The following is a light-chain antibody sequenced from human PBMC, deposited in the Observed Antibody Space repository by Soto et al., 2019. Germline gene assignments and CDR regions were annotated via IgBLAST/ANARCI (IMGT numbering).Light chain of an antibody. V-gene: IGLV2-23*02. CDR2: EDS. CDR1: SSDVGSYNL. Sequence: QPVLTQPASVSGSPGQSITISCTGTSSDVGSYNLVSWYQQHPGKAPKLMIYEDSKRPSGVSNRFSGSKSGNTASLTISGLQAEDEADYYCRSFAGSSTFVVFGGGTKVTVL. J-gene: IGLJ2*01. CDR3: RSFAGSSTFVV.